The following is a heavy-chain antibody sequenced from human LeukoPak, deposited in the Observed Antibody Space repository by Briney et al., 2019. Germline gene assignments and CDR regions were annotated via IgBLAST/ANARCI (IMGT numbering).Heavy chain of an antibody. V-gene: IGHV1-2*06. CDR2: INPNSGDT. CDR3: ARARTIFGVVAAVTYYYGMDV. CDR1: GYTFTGYY. D-gene: IGHD3-3*01. Sequence: ASVNVSCKTSGYTFTGYYVHWVRQAPGQGLEWMGRINPNSGDTNYAQKFQGRVTMTRDTSISTAYMELSRLRSDDTAVYYCARARTIFGVVAAVTYYYGMDVWGQGTTVTVSS. J-gene: IGHJ6*02.